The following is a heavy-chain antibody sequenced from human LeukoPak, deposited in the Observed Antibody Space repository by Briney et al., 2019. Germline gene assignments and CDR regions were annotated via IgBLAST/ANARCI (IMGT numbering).Heavy chain of an antibody. Sequence: ASVKVSCKASGDTFTGYYMHWVRQAPGQGLEWMGWINPNSGGTNYAQKFQGRVTMTRDTSISTAYMELSRLRSDDTAVYYCARVLASVPAFYLDPWGQGTLVTVSS. CDR1: GDTFTGYY. J-gene: IGHJ5*02. D-gene: IGHD2-2*01. CDR2: INPNSGGT. V-gene: IGHV1-2*02. CDR3: ARVLASVPAFYLDP.